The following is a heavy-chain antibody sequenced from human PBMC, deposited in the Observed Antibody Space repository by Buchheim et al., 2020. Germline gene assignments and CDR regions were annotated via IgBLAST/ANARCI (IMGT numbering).Heavy chain of an antibody. D-gene: IGHD3-3*01. CDR3: AKCASYYDFWSGSDY. CDR2: ISYDGSNK. CDR1: GFTFSSYG. J-gene: IGHJ4*02. V-gene: IGHV3-30*18. Sequence: QVQLVESGGGVVQPGRSLRLSCAASGFTFSSYGMHWVRQAPGKGLAWVAVISYDGSNKYYADSVKGRFTISRANSKHTLYLQMNSLRAEDTAVYYCAKCASYYDFWSGSDYWGQGTL.